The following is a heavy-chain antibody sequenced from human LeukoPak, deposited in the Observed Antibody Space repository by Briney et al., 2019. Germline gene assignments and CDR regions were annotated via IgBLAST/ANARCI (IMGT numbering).Heavy chain of an antibody. V-gene: IGHV3-48*03. J-gene: IGHJ5*02. D-gene: IGHD2-2*01. CDR1: GFTFSSYA. CDR2: ISTGVSTI. CDR3: ARAGCSSSSCPYRNWFDP. Sequence: GGSLRLSCAAAGFTFSSYAMNWVRQAPGKGLEWVSYISTGVSTIYYADSVKGRFTISRDNAKNSLYLQMNSLRAEDTAVYYCARAGCSSSSCPYRNWFDPWGQGTLVTVSS.